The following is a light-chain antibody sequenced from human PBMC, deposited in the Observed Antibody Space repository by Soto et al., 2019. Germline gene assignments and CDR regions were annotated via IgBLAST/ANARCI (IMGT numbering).Light chain of an antibody. Sequence: DIQLTQSPSSLSASVGDRVTITCQASQDISNYLNWYQQKPGKAPKLLIYDASKLKTGVPSRFSGSGAGTDFTFTISSLQHEDIATYYCQQYDNLYTFGQGTKLEIK. CDR1: QDISNY. CDR3: QQYDNLYT. CDR2: DAS. V-gene: IGKV1-33*01. J-gene: IGKJ2*01.